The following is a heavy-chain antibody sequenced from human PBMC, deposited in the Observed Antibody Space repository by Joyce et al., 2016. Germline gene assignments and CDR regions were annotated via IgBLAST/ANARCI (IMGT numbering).Heavy chain of an antibody. J-gene: IGHJ2*01. D-gene: IGHD3-10*01. Sequence: EVQLVESGGGLVQPGGSLRLSCAASGFTFRGYWMSWVRQVPGKGLEGLANIKQDGSEKYYVDAVKGRFTISRDNAKNSLFLQMNSLRAGDTAVYYCARIITIIASWYFDLWGRGTLVTVSS. CDR3: ARIITIIASWYFDL. CDR2: IKQDGSEK. V-gene: IGHV3-7*01. CDR1: GFTFRGYW.